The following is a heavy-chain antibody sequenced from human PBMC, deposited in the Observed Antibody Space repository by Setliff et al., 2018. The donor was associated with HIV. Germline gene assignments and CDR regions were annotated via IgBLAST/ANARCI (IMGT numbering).Heavy chain of an antibody. J-gene: IGHJ5*02. Sequence: SETLSLTCTFSSDSIGTINYFWGWIRQPPGKGLEWIGTIGDIYYGGTTHYNPSLKSRIIISVDTSKNQISLNLNSVTAADTAVYYCARLDGSARYHNVKTFDLWGQGTLVTVSS. CDR2: IGDIYYGGTT. CDR3: ARLDGSARYHNVKTFDL. V-gene: IGHV4-39*01. D-gene: IGHD3-10*01. CDR1: SDSIGTINYF.